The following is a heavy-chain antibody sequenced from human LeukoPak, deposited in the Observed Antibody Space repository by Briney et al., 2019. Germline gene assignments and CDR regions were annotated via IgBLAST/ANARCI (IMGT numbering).Heavy chain of an antibody. Sequence: GGSLRLSCAASVFTFSSYSMNWVRQAPGKGLEWVSSISSSSSYIYYADSVKGRFTISRDNAKNSLYLQMNSLRAEDTAVYYCARVWYYYDSSGYSSLDYWGQGTLVTVSS. J-gene: IGHJ4*02. V-gene: IGHV3-21*01. D-gene: IGHD3-22*01. CDR2: ISSSSSYI. CDR1: VFTFSSYS. CDR3: ARVWYYYDSSGYSSLDY.